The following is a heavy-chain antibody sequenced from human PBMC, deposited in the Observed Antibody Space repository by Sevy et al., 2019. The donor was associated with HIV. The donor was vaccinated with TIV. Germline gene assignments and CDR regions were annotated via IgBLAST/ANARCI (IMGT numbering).Heavy chain of an antibody. CDR1: GFTFSKYS. CDR2: FSFGGGSI. D-gene: IGHD2-2*01. V-gene: IGHV3-23*01. Sequence: GGSLRLSCAASGFTFSKYSMSWVRQAPGKGLEWVSTFSFGGGSINYADSVKSRFTISRDDSKNTLYLQMSTLRAEDTAVYYCASEGGSRRHDSWGQGTLVTVCS. J-gene: IGHJ4*02. CDR3: ASEGGSRRHDS.